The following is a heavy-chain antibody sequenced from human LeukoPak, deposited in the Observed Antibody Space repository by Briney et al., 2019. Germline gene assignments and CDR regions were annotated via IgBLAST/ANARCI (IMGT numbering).Heavy chain of an antibody. CDR3: ARDTDYGRGGGYFDY. V-gene: IGHV3-21*01. CDR2: ISSSSSYI. Sequence: TGGSLRLSCAASGFTFSSYSMNWVRQAPGKGLEWVSSISSSSSYIYYADSVKGRFTISRDNAKNSLYLQMNSLRAEDTAVYYCARDTDYGRGGGYFDYWGQGTLVTVSS. J-gene: IGHJ4*02. CDR1: GFTFSSYS. D-gene: IGHD4-17*01.